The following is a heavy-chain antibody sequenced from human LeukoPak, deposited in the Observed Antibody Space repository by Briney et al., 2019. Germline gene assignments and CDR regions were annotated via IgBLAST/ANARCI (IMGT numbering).Heavy chain of an antibody. J-gene: IGHJ4*02. CDR1: GFTFNSYS. V-gene: IGHV3-48*04. CDR2: ISSGSSTK. Sequence: PGGSLRLSCAASGFTFNSYSMSWVRQAPGKGLEWVSYISSGSSTKYYADSVKGRFTISRDNAKNSLYLQMNSLRAEDTAVYYCARVLAARYFDYWGQGTLVTVSS. D-gene: IGHD6-13*01. CDR3: ARVLAARYFDY.